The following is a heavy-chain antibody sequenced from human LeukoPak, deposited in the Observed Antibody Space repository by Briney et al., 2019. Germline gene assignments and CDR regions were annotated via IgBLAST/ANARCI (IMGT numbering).Heavy chain of an antibody. CDR1: GGSISSSSYY. CDR3: ARGLRYFDWFHDAFDI. D-gene: IGHD3-9*01. CDR2: VYYSGYT. V-gene: IGHV4-39*07. J-gene: IGHJ3*02. Sequence: SETLSLTCTVSGGSISSSSYYWGWIRQPPGKGLEWIGSVYYSGYTYYNPSLKSRVTISVDTSKNQFSLKLSSVTAADTAVYYCARGLRYFDWFHDAFDIWGQGTMVTVSS.